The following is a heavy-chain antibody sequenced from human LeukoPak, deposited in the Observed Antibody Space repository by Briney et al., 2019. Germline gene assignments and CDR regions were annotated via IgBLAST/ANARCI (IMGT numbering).Heavy chain of an antibody. J-gene: IGHJ4*02. Sequence: GGSLRLSCAASGFTFSSYSMNWVRQAPGKGLEWVSSISSSSSYIYYADSVKGRFTISRDNAKNSLYLQMNSLRAEDTAVYYCARHQQLAYYFDYWGQGTLVTVSS. V-gene: IGHV3-21*01. CDR1: GFTFSSYS. D-gene: IGHD6-13*01. CDR2: ISSSSSYI. CDR3: ARHQQLAYYFDY.